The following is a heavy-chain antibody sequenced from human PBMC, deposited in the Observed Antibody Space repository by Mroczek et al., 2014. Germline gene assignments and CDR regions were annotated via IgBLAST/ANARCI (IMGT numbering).Heavy chain of an antibody. V-gene: IGHV3-66*01. CDR1: GFTVSSNY. J-gene: IGHJ4*02. Sequence: EVQLVESGGGLVQPGGSLRLSCAASGFTVSSNYMSWVRQAPGKGLEWVSVIYSGGSTYYADSVKGRFTISRDNSKNTLYLQMNSLRVEDTAIYYCAKGSMTAAAPVDYWGQGILVTVSS. D-gene: IGHD6-13*01. CDR2: IYSGGST. CDR3: AKGSMTAAAPVDY.